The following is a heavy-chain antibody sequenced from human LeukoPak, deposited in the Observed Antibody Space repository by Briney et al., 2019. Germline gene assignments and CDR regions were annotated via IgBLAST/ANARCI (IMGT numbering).Heavy chain of an antibody. CDR1: GFTFSSYS. Sequence: PGGSLRLSCAASGFTFSSYSMNWVRQAPGKGLEWVSSISSSSSYIYYADSVKGRFTISRDNAKNSLYLQMNSLRAEDTAVYYCARALGFYYYDSSGYYYFDYWGQGTLVTVSS. CDR3: ARALGFYYYDSSGYYYFDY. CDR2: ISSSSSYI. J-gene: IGHJ4*02. D-gene: IGHD3-22*01. V-gene: IGHV3-21*01.